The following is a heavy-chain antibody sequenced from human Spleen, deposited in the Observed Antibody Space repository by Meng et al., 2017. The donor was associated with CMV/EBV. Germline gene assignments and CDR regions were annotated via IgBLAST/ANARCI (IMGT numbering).Heavy chain of an antibody. D-gene: IGHD1-26*01. J-gene: IGHJ6*02. CDR3: ARDHSGSYGGTLYYYGMDV. CDR1: GGSFSGYY. V-gene: IGHV4-34*01. CDR2: INHSGST. Sequence: SETLSLTCAVYGGSFSGYYWSWIRQPPGKGLEWIGEINHSGSTNYNPSLKSRVTISVDTSKNQFSLKLSSVTAADTAVYYCARDHSGSYGGTLYYYGMDVWGQGTTVTVSS.